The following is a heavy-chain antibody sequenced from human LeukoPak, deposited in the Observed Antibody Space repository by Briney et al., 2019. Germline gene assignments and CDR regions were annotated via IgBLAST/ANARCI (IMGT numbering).Heavy chain of an antibody. D-gene: IGHD6-19*01. CDR3: ARNSFSSGWYHDAFDI. Sequence: GGSLRLSCAASGFTFSSYAMHWVRQAPGKGLEWVAVISYDGSNKYYADSVKGRFTISRDNSKNTLYLQMNSLRAEDTAVYYCARNSFSSGWYHDAFDIWGQGTKVTVSS. CDR1: GFTFSSYA. J-gene: IGHJ3*02. CDR2: ISYDGSNK. V-gene: IGHV3-30*01.